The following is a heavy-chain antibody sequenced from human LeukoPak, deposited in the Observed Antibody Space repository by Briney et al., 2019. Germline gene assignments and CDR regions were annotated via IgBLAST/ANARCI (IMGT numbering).Heavy chain of an antibody. D-gene: IGHD2-8*01. CDR1: GFIVTSNY. Sequence: GGSLRLSCSFSGFIVTSNYMAWVRQSPGKGLQWISFIYGGGNTLYADSVRDRFSISRDNSKSTLYLQMSSLRVEDTAVYYCATGGPSGMAFDFWGQGTLVTVSS. CDR2: IYGGGNT. J-gene: IGHJ4*02. CDR3: ATGGPSGMAFDF. V-gene: IGHV3-53*01.